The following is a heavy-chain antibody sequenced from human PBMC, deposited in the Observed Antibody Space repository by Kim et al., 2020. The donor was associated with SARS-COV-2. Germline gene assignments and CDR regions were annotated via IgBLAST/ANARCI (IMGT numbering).Heavy chain of an antibody. V-gene: IGHV3-48*01. CDR1: GFSFNEYC. J-gene: IGHJ4*02. CDR2: ISASGNVR. D-gene: IGHD3-16*01. CDR3: ARGGAWGLFPFDS. Sequence: GGSLRLSCLASGFSFNEYCMNWVRQAPGKGLERVSYISASGNVRYYTESVQGRFIISRDTASNSVYLQMSSLRADDSAAYYCARGGAWGLFPFDSRGQGT.